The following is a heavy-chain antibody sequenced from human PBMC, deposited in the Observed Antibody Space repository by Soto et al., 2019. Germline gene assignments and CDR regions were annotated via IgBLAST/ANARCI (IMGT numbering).Heavy chain of an antibody. CDR3: TRWNYAMDV. J-gene: IGHJ6*02. Sequence: GGSLRLSCVASGFTFSDYSVSWVRQAPGKGLEWLSSISSSSTFTHYADSVKGRFTISRDNAKNSLYLQMNSLRVEDTAMYYCTRWNYAMDVWGQGTTVTVSS. V-gene: IGHV3-21*04. CDR2: ISSSSTFT. CDR1: GFTFSDYS.